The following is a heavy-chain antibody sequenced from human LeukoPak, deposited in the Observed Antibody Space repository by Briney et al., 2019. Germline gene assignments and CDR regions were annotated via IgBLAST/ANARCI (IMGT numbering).Heavy chain of an antibody. CDR2: IYSSGRT. CDR1: GGSISYYY. J-gene: IGHJ3*02. V-gene: IGHV4-59*01. Sequence: SETLSLTCTVSGGSISYYYWNWIRQPPGKGLEWIGYIYSSGRTNYNPSLKSRVTISLDTSKNQFSRQLSSVTAADTPVYYCARIGDYYDSSGYRHDAFDIWGQGTMVTVSS. D-gene: IGHD3-22*01. CDR3: ARIGDYYDSSGYRHDAFDI.